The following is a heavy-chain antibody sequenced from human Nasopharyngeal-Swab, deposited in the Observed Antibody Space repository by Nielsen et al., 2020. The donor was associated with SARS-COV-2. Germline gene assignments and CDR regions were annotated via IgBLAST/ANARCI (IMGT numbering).Heavy chain of an antibody. CDR3: AKDGEGSVYSSGWYYYYYYMDV. D-gene: IGHD6-19*01. CDR1: GFTFSSYG. Sequence: GESLKISCAASGFTFSSYGMHWVRQAPGKGLEWVAVIWYDGSYKYYADSVKGRFTISRDNSKNTLYLQMNSLRAEDTAVYYCAKDGEGSVYSSGWYYYYYYMDVWGKGTTVTVSS. V-gene: IGHV3-33*06. CDR2: IWYDGSYK. J-gene: IGHJ6*03.